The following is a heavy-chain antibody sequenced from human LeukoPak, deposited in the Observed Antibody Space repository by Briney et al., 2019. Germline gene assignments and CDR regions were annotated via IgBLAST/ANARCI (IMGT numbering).Heavy chain of an antibody. CDR1: GLTLRNFA. CDR2: ISISGDNT. Sequence: PGRSLRLSCAASGLTLRNFAMSWVRQAPGKGLEWVSSISISGDNTHYADSVKGRFTISRDNSKDTLYLQMNSLRAEDTAVYYCAREVRPNDYWGQGTLVTVSS. J-gene: IGHJ4*02. D-gene: IGHD6-25*01. V-gene: IGHV3-23*01. CDR3: AREVRPNDY.